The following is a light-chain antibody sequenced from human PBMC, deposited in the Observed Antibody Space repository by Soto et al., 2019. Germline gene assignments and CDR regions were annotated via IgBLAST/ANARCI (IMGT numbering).Light chain of an antibody. CDR1: QSVSSY. Sequence: EIVLTQSPATLSLSPGERATLSCRASQSVSSYLAWYQQKPGQAPRLLIYDASNRATGIPARFSGSGSGTDFTLTISSLESEDFAAYYWQQRSNWPPYTFGQGTKLEIK. V-gene: IGKV3-11*01. CDR3: QQRSNWPPYT. CDR2: DAS. J-gene: IGKJ2*01.